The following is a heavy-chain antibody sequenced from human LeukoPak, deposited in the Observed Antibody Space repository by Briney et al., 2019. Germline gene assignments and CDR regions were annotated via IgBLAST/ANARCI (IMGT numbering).Heavy chain of an antibody. CDR2: ISGSGGST. D-gene: IGHD3-10*01. J-gene: IGHJ4*02. CDR3: AKGFSYYYGSGSFDY. V-gene: IGHV3-23*01. Sequence: GGSLRLSCAVSGFTFSSYAMSWVRQAPGKGLEWVSAISGSGGSTYYADSVKGRFTISRDNSKNTLYLQMNSLRAEDTAVYYCAKGFSYYYGSGSFDYWGQGTLVTVSS. CDR1: GFTFSSYA.